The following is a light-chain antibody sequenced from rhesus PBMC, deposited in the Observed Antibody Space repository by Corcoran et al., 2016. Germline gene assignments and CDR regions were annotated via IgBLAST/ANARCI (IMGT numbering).Light chain of an antibody. Sequence: DIQMTQSPSSLSASVGDRVTITCRASHDINNWLAWYQQKPGKAPKHLIYRASNLEAGVPSRFSGSGSGTDFSLPIRRLQPEDVATYYCQHHANSPFTFGPGAKLDIK. CDR3: QHHANSPFT. J-gene: IGKJ3*01. CDR1: HDINNW. V-gene: IGKV1-69*01. CDR2: RAS.